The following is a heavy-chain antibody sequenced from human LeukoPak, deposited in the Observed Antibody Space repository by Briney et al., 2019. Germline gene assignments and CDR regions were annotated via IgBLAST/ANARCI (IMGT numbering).Heavy chain of an antibody. CDR1: GGSISSISYY. CDR2: MYYSGSA. Sequence: SETLSLTCTVSGGSISSISYYWGWLRQPPGKALEWIGSMYYSGSAYHNPSLKNRVTISVDTSKNQFSLKLNSVTAADTAIYYCARQEGVGVVKNWGQGTLVSVSS. CDR3: ARQEGVGVVKN. D-gene: IGHD4-23*01. V-gene: IGHV4-39*01. J-gene: IGHJ4*02.